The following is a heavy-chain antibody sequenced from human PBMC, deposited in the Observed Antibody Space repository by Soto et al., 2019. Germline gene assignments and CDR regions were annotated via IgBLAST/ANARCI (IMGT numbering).Heavy chain of an antibody. CDR3: AKGDTTMITDYYAMDV. V-gene: IGHV3-23*01. D-gene: IGHD5-18*01. CDR1: GFTFTSYA. J-gene: IGHJ6*02. Sequence: SCAASGFTFTSYAMTWVRQAPGKGLEWVSAISGSGGSEFYADSVKGRFTISRDNSKNTLYLQMKSLRAEDTALYYCAKGDTTMITDYYAMDVWGQGTTVTVS. CDR2: ISGSGGSE.